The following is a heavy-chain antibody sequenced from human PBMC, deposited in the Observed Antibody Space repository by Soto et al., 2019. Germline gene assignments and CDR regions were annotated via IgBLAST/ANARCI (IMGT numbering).Heavy chain of an antibody. D-gene: IGHD3-22*01. CDR1: GYSFTSYW. CDR2: IYPGDSDT. Sequence: GESLKISCKGSGYSFTSYWIGWVRQMPRKGLKWMGIIYPGDSDTRYSPSFQGQVTISADKSISTAYLQWSCMKASDTALYYCARHPIYCDALHAFDSWGKGTMGTV. J-gene: IGHJ3*02. CDR3: ARHPIYCDALHAFDS. V-gene: IGHV5-51*01.